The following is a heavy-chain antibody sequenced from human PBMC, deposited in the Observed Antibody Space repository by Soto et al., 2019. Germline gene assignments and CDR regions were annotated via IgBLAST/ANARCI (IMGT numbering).Heavy chain of an antibody. V-gene: IGHV4-59*12. CDR3: ARDQEYYYGSGSYHWFDP. CDR2: IYYSGST. D-gene: IGHD3-10*01. Sequence: SETLSLTCTVSGGNISSYYWSWIRLPPGKGLEWIGYIYYSGSTYYNPSLKSRVTISVDTSKNQFSLKLSSVTAADTAVYYCARDQEYYYGSGSYHWFDPWGQGTLVTVSS. J-gene: IGHJ5*02. CDR1: GGNISSYY.